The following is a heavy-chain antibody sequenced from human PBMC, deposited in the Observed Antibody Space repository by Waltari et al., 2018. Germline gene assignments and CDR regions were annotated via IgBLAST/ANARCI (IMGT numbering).Heavy chain of an antibody. CDR3: ARGQEYYGY. V-gene: IGHV1-8*03. CDR1: GYTFTSYE. CDR2: INPTSGNT. Sequence: QVQLVQSGAEVKKPGAAVKVSCKASGYTFTSYEINWVRQATGPGLEWMGWINPTSGNTGSTQKSQGRVTITRNTSISTAYMELSSLRSEDTAVYYCARGQEYYGYWGQGTLVTVSS. J-gene: IGHJ4*02. D-gene: IGHD4-17*01.